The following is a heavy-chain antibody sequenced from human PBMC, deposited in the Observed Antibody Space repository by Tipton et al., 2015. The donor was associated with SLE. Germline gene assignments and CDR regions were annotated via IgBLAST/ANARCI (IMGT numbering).Heavy chain of an antibody. CDR1: GDSMSSSH. CDR2: THYSGST. Sequence: GLVKPSETLSLTCTVSGDSMSSSHWSWIRQPPGKGLEWIGYTHYSGSTNYNPSLESRVTISLDTSENQFSLKLRSVTAADTAVYYCAGDLIGYFQHWGQGTLVTVSS. V-gene: IGHV4-59*01. D-gene: IGHD2/OR15-2a*01. CDR3: AGDLIGYFQH. J-gene: IGHJ1*01.